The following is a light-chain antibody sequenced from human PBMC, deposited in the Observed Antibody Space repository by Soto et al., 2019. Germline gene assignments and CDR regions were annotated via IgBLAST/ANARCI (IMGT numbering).Light chain of an antibody. CDR3: QQYNNWWT. CDR2: AAS. Sequence: EILMTQSPVILSVSPGERATLSCRASQSISNNLAWYQQKLGQAPRLLIHAASTRATCIPARFSGSGSGTEFTLTISSLQSEDFAVYYCQQYNNWWTFGQGTKVEIK. V-gene: IGKV3-15*01. J-gene: IGKJ1*01. CDR1: QSISNN.